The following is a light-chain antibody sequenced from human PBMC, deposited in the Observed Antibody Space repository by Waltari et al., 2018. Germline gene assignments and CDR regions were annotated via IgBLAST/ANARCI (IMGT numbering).Light chain of an antibody. Sequence: YVLTQPPSVSLYAGQTARLPCSGDELPDQFSFWYQKKPGQAPLLLIFKDSERPSGIPERFYGSSSGTTVTLTISGVQAEDEADYYCQSADKNGFWVFGGGTKLTVL. CDR2: KDS. V-gene: IGLV3-25*03. J-gene: IGLJ3*02. CDR1: ELPDQF. CDR3: QSADKNGFWV.